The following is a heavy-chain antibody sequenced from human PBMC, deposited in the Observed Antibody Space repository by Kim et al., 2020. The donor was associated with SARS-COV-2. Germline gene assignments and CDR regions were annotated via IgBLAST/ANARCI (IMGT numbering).Heavy chain of an antibody. CDR1: GGSISSSAYY. CDR2: IYYSGST. V-gene: IGHV4-39*01. Sequence: SETLSLTCTVSGGSISSSAYYWGWIRQPPGKGLEWIGSIYYSGSTYYNPSLKSRVTISVDTSKNQFSLKLSSVTAADTAVYYCARRNIVVVPPPGAFDIWGQGTIVTVSS. CDR3: ARRNIVVVPPPGAFDI. D-gene: IGHD2-21*01. J-gene: IGHJ3*02.